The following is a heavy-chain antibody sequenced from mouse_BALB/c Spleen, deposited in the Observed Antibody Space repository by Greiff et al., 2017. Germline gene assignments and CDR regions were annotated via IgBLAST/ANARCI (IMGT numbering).Heavy chain of an antibody. V-gene: IGHV6-6*02. J-gene: IGHJ3*01. CDR3: TRVRRPAWFAY. CDR2: IRLKSNNYAT. Sequence: EVMVVESGGGLVQPGGSMKLSCVASGFTFSNYWMNWVRQSPEKGLEWVAEIRLKSNNYATHYAESVKGRFTISRDDSKSSVYLQMNNLRAEDTGIYYCTRVRRPAWFAYWGQGTLVTVSA. D-gene: IGHD2-14*01. CDR1: GFTFSNYW.